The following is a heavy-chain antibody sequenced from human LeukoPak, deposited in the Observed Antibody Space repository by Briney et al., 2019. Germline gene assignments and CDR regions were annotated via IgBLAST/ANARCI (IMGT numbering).Heavy chain of an antibody. CDR1: GFTFSSYW. CDR2: INSDGSST. D-gene: IGHD3-22*01. J-gene: IGHJ4*02. CDR3: SRGQFRLGQYDSSAFDY. V-gene: IGHV3-74*01. Sequence: GGSLRLSCAASGFTFSSYWMHWVRQAPGKGLVWVSRINSDGSSTSYADSVKGRFTISRDNAKNTLYLQTNSLRSEDTAVYFCSRGQFRLGQYDSSAFDYWGQGTLVTVSS.